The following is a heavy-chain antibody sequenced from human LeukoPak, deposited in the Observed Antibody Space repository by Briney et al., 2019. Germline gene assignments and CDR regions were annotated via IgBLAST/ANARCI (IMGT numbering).Heavy chain of an antibody. Sequence: SVKVSCKASGGTFSSYGISWVRQAPGQGLQWMGRIIPMFGTADYAQKFQGRVTITTDESTSTVYMELSSLRSEDTAVYYCARVGQGYYDGYGFYYFEYWGQGTLVTVSS. CDR1: GGTFSSYG. D-gene: IGHD3-22*01. CDR2: IIPMFGTA. J-gene: IGHJ4*02. V-gene: IGHV1-69*05. CDR3: ARVGQGYYDGYGFYYFEY.